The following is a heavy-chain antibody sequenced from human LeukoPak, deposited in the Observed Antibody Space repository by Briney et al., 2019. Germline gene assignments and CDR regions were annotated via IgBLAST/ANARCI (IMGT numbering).Heavy chain of an antibody. D-gene: IGHD6-6*01. J-gene: IGHJ6*03. CDR3: ARAPRYSSSPVYYYYMDV. CDR2: INHSGST. V-gene: IGHV4-34*01. CDR1: GGSFSGYY. Sequence: SETLSLTCAVYGGSFSGYYWSWIRQPPGKGLEWIGEINHSGSTNYNPSLKSRVTISVDTSKNQFSLKLSSVTAADTAVYYCARAPRYSSSPVYYYYMDVWGKGTTVTVSS.